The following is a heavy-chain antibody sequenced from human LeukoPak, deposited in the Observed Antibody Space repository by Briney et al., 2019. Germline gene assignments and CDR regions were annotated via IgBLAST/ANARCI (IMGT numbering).Heavy chain of an antibody. CDR3: ATHRRSGSGGSENAFEI. CDR1: GDSTSSSTYX. CDR2: IYDSGTT. D-gene: IGHD5-12*01. J-gene: IGHJ3*02. Sequence: PSETLSLTCTVSGDSTSSSTYXWDXIRQAPGKGLEWIGNIYDSGTTHYNPSLKSRVTISGDTSKNQSSLKLNSVTAADTAIYYCATHRRSGSGGSENAFEIWGQGTMVTVSS. V-gene: IGHV4-39*01.